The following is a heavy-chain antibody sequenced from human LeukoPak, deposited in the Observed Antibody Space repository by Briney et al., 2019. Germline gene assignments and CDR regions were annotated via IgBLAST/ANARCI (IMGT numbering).Heavy chain of an antibody. J-gene: IGHJ5*02. D-gene: IGHD3-10*01. Sequence: GGSLRLSCAASGFTFSNYWMSWVRQAPGMGLEWVANIEQDGSDNYYVDSVKGRFTISRDNAKNSLFLQMNSLRPEDTAVYYCARAASYYFGSGIRYYWFDPWGQGTLVTVSS. CDR1: GFTFSNYW. CDR2: IEQDGSDN. V-gene: IGHV3-7*04. CDR3: ARAASYYFGSGIRYYWFDP.